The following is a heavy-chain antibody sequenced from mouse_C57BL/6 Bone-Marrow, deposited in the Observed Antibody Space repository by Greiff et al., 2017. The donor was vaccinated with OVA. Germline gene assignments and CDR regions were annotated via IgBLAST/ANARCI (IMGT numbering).Heavy chain of an antibody. Sequence: QLKQSGAELARPGASVKLSCKASGYTFTSYGISWVKQRTGQGLEWIGEIYPRSGNTYYNEKFKGKATLTADKSSSTAYMELRSLTSEDSAVYFCAKFYYYGSSSYYFDYWGQGTTLTVSS. CDR2: IYPRSGNT. J-gene: IGHJ2*01. CDR1: GYTFTSYG. D-gene: IGHD1-1*01. CDR3: AKFYYYGSSSYYFDY. V-gene: IGHV1-81*01.